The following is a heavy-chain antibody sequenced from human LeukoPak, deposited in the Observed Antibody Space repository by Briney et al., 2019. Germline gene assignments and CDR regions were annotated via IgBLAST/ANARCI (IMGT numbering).Heavy chain of an antibody. CDR1: GFTFSSYW. D-gene: IGHD2-2*01. J-gene: IGHJ3*02. Sequence: GGSLTLSCAASGFTFSSYWMYWVPQAPGKGLVWVSRINSDGSSTSYADSVKGRCSISRDNAKNTLYLQMNSLRAEDTAVYYCARSPVEVDGFDIWGQGTMVTVSS. CDR2: INSDGSST. CDR3: ARSPVEVDGFDI. V-gene: IGHV3-74*01.